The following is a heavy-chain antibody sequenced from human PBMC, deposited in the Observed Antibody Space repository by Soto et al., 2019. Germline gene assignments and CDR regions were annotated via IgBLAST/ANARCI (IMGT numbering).Heavy chain of an antibody. V-gene: IGHV5-51*01. CDR1: GYRFTSYC. CDR2: IFPSDSDI. Sequence: GESLKISCRTSGYRFTSYCIAWVRQMPGKGLEWMGIIFPSDSDIRYSPSFQGQVTISADRSTSTVFLQWASLKASDTAVYFCARKDKIGYFNCLAPWGQGTLVTFPS. J-gene: IGHJ5*02. CDR3: ARKDKIGYFNCLAP. D-gene: IGHD5-18*01.